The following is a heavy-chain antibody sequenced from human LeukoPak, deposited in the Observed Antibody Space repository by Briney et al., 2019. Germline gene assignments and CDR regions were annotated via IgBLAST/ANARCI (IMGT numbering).Heavy chain of an antibody. CDR1: GYTFTSYG. CDR3: ARFMITFGGVIAKFDY. D-gene: IGHD3-16*02. Sequence: GASVNVSCKASGYTFTSYGISWVRQAPGQGLEWMGWISAYNGNTNYAQKLQGRVTMTTDTSTSTAYMELRSLRSDDTAVYYCARFMITFGGVIAKFDYWGQGTLVTVSS. CDR2: ISAYNGNT. J-gene: IGHJ4*02. V-gene: IGHV1-18*01.